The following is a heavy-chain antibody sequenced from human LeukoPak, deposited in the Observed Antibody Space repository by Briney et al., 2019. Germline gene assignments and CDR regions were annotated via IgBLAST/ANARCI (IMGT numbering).Heavy chain of an antibody. D-gene: IGHD5-18*01. CDR3: ARDVYGPGVDTAMVVYDY. CDR2: INPSGGST. V-gene: IGHV1-46*01. CDR1: GYTFTSYY. J-gene: IGHJ4*02. Sequence: ASVKVSCKASGYTFTSYYMHWVRQAPGQGLEWMGIINPSGGSTSYAQKFQGRVTMTRDTSTSTVYMELSSLRSDDTAVYYCARDVYGPGVDTAMVVYDYWGQGTLVTVSS.